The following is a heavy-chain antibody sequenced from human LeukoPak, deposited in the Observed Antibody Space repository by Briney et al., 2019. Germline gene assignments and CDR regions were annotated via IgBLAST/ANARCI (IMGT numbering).Heavy chain of an antibody. J-gene: IGHJ4*02. CDR2: ISGSGGST. CDR1: GFTFSSYA. Sequence: GGSLRLSCAASGFTFSSYAMSWVRQAPGKGLEWVSAISGSGGSTYYADSVKGRFTISKDNSKNTLYLQMNSLRAEDTAVYYCAKSDYYDSSGYLDYWGQGTLVTVSS. V-gene: IGHV3-23*01. D-gene: IGHD3-22*01. CDR3: AKSDYYDSSGYLDY.